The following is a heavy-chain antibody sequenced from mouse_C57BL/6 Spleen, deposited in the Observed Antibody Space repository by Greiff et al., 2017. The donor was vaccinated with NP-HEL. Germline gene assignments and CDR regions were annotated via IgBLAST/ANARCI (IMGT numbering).Heavy chain of an antibody. V-gene: IGHV3-6*01. D-gene: IGHD1-1*01. Sequence: EVKLVESGPGLVKPSQSLSLTCSVTGYSITSGYYWNWIRQFPGNKLEWMGYISYDGSNNYNPSLKNRISITRDTSKNQFFLKLNSVTTEDTATYYCARRGDYYGSSYVYWGQGTTLTVSS. CDR2: ISYDGSN. CDR3: ARRGDYYGSSYVY. J-gene: IGHJ2*01. CDR1: GYSITSGYY.